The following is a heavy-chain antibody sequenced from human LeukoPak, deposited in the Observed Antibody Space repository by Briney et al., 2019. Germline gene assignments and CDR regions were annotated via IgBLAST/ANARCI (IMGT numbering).Heavy chain of an antibody. V-gene: IGHV7-4-1*02. CDR3: QVGDYYDSSASLPFDY. Sequence: GASVKVSCKASGYTFTRCGMNWVRQAPGQGLEWMGWINTKTGNPTYVQGFTGRFVFSLDTSVSTAYLKISSLKAEDTAVYYCQVGDYYDSSASLPFDYWGQGTLVTVSS. J-gene: IGHJ4*02. CDR1: GYTFTRCG. D-gene: IGHD3-22*01. CDR2: INTKTGNP.